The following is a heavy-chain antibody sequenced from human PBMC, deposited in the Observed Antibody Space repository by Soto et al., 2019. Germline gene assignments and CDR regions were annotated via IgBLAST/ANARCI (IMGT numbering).Heavy chain of an antibody. CDR3: ASGNHCISTSCPTAYYYYGMDV. Sequence: GESLKISCKGSGYSFTSYWIGWVRQMPGKGLEWMGIIYPGDSDTRYSPYFQGQVTISADKSISTAYLQWSSLKASDSAMYYCASGNHCISTSCPTAYYYYGMDVWGQGTTVTVSS. V-gene: IGHV5-51*01. J-gene: IGHJ6*02. CDR2: IYPGDSDT. D-gene: IGHD2-2*01. CDR1: GYSFTSYW.